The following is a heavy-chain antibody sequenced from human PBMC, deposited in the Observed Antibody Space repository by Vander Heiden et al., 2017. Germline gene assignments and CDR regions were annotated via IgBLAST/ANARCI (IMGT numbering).Heavy chain of an antibody. D-gene: IGHD2-15*01. V-gene: IGHV3-30*18. J-gene: IGHJ3*02. CDR2: ISYDGSNK. Sequence: VQLVGSGGGVVQPGRSLRPPCAASGFTFSSYGMHCVPQAPGKGLEWVAVISYDGSNKYYADSVKGRFTNSRDNSKNTLYLQMNSLRAEDTAVYYCAKSVVGIGGRGAFDIWGQGTMVTVSS. CDR3: AKSVVGIGGRGAFDI. CDR1: GFTFSSYG.